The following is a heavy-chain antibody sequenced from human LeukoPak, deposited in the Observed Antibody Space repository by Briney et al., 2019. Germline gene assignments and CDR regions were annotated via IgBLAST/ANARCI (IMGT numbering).Heavy chain of an antibody. CDR3: ARGSMIVVVLDAFDI. CDR2: ISAYNGNT. CDR1: GYTFTSYG. Sequence: ASVKVSCKASGYTFTSYGITWVRQAPGQGLEWMGWISAYNGNTNYAQKLQGRVTMTTDTSTSTAYMELRSLRSDDTAVYYCARGSMIVVVLDAFDIWGQGTMVTVSS. V-gene: IGHV1-18*01. J-gene: IGHJ3*02. D-gene: IGHD3-22*01.